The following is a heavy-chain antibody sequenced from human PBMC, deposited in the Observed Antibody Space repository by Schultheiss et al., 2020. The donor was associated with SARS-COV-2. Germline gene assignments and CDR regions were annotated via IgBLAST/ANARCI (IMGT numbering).Heavy chain of an antibody. D-gene: IGHD3/OR15-3a*01. Sequence: SETLSLTCAVSGYSISSGYYWSWIRQPPGKGLEWIGYIYYSGSTNYNPSLKSRVTISVDTSKNQFSLKLSSVTAADTAVYYCARMAWDWNGMDVWGQGTTVTVSS. CDR1: GYSISSGYY. CDR2: IYYSGST. J-gene: IGHJ6*02. V-gene: IGHV4-61*01. CDR3: ARMAWDWNGMDV.